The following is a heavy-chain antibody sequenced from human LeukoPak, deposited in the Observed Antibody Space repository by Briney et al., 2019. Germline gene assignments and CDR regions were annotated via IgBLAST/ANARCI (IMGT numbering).Heavy chain of an antibody. CDR2: IYHSGST. V-gene: IGHV4-59*01. D-gene: IGHD3-10*01. CDR3: ASSKVRGVIRALGY. CDR1: GGSISSYY. Sequence: SETLSLTCTVSGGSISSYYWSWIRQPPGKGLEWIGYIYHSGSTNYNPSLKSRVTISVDTSKNQFSLKLSSVTAADTAVYYCASSKVRGVIRALGYWGQGTQVTVSS. J-gene: IGHJ4*02.